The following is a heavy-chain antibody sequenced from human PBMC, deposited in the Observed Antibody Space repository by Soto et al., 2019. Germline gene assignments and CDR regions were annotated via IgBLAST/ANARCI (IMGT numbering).Heavy chain of an antibody. J-gene: IGHJ4*02. CDR2: AHHSGRT. V-gene: IGHV4-4*02. CDR3: ARSEATALDY. Sequence: SETLSLTCTVSGDSRSRRNWWNWVRQPPGKGLEWIGEAHHSGRTNYNPSLKSRVTISVDRSQNRFSLKLSSVTAADTAVYYCARSEATALDYWGQGTLVTVSS. CDR1: GDSRSRRNW.